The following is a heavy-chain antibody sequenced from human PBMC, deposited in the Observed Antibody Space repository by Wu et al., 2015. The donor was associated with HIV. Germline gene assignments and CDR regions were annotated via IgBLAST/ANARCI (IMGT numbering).Heavy chain of an antibody. CDR2: IIPIFDRI. D-gene: IGHD5-12*01. CDR3: VGPYTGYAYDTFDV. Sequence: QVLLVQSGAEVKKPGSSVKVSCKASGGTFSSRAISWVRQAPGQGLDWMGRIIPIFDRIHYKEKFQGRVFITADEATSTVYMEMSSLASDDTAVYYCVGPYTGYAYDTFDVWGQGTLVTVSS. V-gene: IGHV1-69*13. J-gene: IGHJ3*01. CDR1: GGTFSSRA.